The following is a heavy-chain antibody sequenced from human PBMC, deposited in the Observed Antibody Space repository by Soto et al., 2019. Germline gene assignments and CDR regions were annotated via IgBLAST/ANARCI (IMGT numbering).Heavy chain of an antibody. CDR2: IIPIFVTA. CDR1: GGTFSSYA. CDR3: GRVALWKRPGDYLEF. J-gene: IGHJ4*02. Sequence: QVQLVQSGAEVKKPGSSVKVSCKASGGTFSSYAISWVRQAPGQGLEWMGGIIPIFVTANYAQKFQGRVTLTAEEATSTADIELSSLRAEETDLYYCGRVALWKRPGDYLEFWGQGTLVTVSS. D-gene: IGHD1-1*01. V-gene: IGHV1-69*01.